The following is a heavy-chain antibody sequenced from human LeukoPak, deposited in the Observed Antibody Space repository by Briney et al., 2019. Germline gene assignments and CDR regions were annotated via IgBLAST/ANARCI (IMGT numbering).Heavy chain of an antibody. D-gene: IGHD5-18*01. CDR1: GFTFSSYS. CDR2: TSSSDSTK. Sequence: PGGSLRLSCAASGFTFSSYSMNWVRQAPGKGLEWVSYTSSSDSTKYYADSVKGRVTISRDNAKNSLYLQMNGLRDEDTAVYYCARVTDTALDYFNGMGVWGQGTTVTVSS. J-gene: IGHJ6*02. CDR3: ARVTDTALDYFNGMGV. V-gene: IGHV3-48*02.